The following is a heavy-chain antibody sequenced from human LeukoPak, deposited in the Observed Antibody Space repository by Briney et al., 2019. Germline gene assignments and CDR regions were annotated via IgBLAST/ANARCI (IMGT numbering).Heavy chain of an antibody. CDR1: GGTFSSYA. Sequence: ASVKVSCKAPGGTFSSYAISWVRQAPGQGLEWMGGIIPIFGTANYAQKFQGRVTITTDESTSTAYMELSSLRSEDTAVYYCARRAQYDFWVGDYYYMDVWGKGTTVTVSS. V-gene: IGHV1-69*05. J-gene: IGHJ6*03. CDR3: ARRAQYDFWVGDYYYMDV. D-gene: IGHD3-3*01. CDR2: IIPIFGTA.